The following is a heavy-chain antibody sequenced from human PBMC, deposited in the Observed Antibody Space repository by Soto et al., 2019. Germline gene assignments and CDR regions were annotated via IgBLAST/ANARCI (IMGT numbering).Heavy chain of an antibody. J-gene: IGHJ4*02. CDR2: IYYSGST. V-gene: IGHV4-30-4*01. CDR3: ARESMATINHLDC. CDR1: GGSISSGDYY. Sequence: SETLSLTCTVSGGSISSGDYYWSWIRQPPGKGLEWIGYIYYSGSTYYNPSLRSRVTISVDTSKNQCSLNLSSVTAADTGVYYCARESMATINHLDCWRQATLGTVSS. D-gene: IGHD5-12*01.